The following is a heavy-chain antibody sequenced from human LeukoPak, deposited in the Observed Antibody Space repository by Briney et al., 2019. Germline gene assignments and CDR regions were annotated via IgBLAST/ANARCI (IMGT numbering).Heavy chain of an antibody. CDR3: ASFDSGAPDS. CDR2: TYYRSKWYN. J-gene: IGHJ4*02. Sequence: SQTLSLTCAISGDSVYSNSAAWNWIRQSPSGGLEWLGRTYYRSKWYNDYTVSVKSRISINPDTSKNQFSLQLKSVTPEDTGVYYCASFDSGAPDSSGQGTLVTVSS. CDR1: GDSVYSNSAA. D-gene: IGHD2-21*01. V-gene: IGHV6-1*01.